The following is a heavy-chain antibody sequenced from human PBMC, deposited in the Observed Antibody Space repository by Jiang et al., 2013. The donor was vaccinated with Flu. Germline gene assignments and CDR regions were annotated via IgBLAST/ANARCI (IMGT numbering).Heavy chain of an antibody. V-gene: IGHV4-34*01. CDR2: INHSGST. D-gene: IGHD6-6*01. CDR1: GGSFSGYY. Sequence: LLKPSETLSLTCAVYGGSFSGYYWSWIRQPPGKGLEWIGEINHSGSTNYNPSLKSRVTISVDTSKNQFSLKLSSVTAADTAVYYCARGCSSSNAFDIWGQGTMVTISS. CDR3: ARGCSSSNAFDI. J-gene: IGHJ3*02.